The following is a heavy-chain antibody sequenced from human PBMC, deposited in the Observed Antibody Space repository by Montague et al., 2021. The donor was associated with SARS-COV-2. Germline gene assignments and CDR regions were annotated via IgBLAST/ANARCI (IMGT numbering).Heavy chain of an antibody. CDR2: ISYDGSNK. J-gene: IGHJ4*02. D-gene: IGHD3-16*02. CDR3: ARDNYDYVWGSYRYIY. Sequence: SLRLSCAASGFTFSSYAMHWVRQAPGKGLEWVAVISYDGSNKYYXXSSKGRFTISRDNSKNTLYLQMNSLRAEDTAVYYCARDNYDYVWGSYRYIYWGQGTLVTVSS. CDR1: GFTFSSYA. V-gene: IGHV3-30*04.